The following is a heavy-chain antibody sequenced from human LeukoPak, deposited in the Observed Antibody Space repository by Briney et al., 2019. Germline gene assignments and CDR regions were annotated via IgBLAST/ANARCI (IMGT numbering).Heavy chain of an antibody. V-gene: IGHV3-23*01. J-gene: IGHJ4*02. Sequence: QTGGSLRLSCVASGFTFSSYAMSWVRQAPGKGLEWVSGISGGGGSIHYADSVKGRFTISRDNSMNTLYLQMNSLRAEDTAVYYCARYRSVTTGKRFFDYWSQGTLVTVSS. CDR3: ARYRSVTTGKRFFDY. CDR2: ISGGGGSI. CDR1: GFTFSSYA. D-gene: IGHD4-17*01.